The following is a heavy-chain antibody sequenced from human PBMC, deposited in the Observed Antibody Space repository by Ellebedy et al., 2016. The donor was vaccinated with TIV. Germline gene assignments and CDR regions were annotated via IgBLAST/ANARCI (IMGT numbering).Heavy chain of an antibody. Sequence: GESLKISCAASGFTVSGDYMSWVRQAPGKGLEWVSIMDAGGNTHYPDTVKGRFTVFRDNSKNTLYLQMNSLRAEDTAVYYCAGGTYWGQGTLVTVSS. CDR3: AGGTY. CDR1: GFTVSGDY. CDR2: MDAGGNT. J-gene: IGHJ4*02. V-gene: IGHV3-53*01.